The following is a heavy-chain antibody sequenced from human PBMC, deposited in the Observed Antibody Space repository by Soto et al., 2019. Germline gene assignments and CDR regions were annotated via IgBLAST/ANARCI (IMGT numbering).Heavy chain of an antibody. CDR3: AAGLYFFDY. D-gene: IGHD6-13*01. V-gene: IGHV3-30*03. J-gene: IGHJ4*02. CDR2: ISSDGSNK. CDR1: GFSFTDYG. Sequence: QVQLVESGGGVVQPGRSLTLSCAASGFSFTDYGMHRVRQAPGKGLDWVALISSDGSNKYYPDSVKGRFTISRDNSKNTLYLQMNSRRSEDTAVYYCAAGLYFFDYCGQGTLVAVSS.